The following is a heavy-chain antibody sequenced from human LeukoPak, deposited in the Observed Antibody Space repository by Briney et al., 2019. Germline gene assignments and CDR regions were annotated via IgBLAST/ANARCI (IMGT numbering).Heavy chain of an antibody. Sequence: GGSLRLSCAASGFTFSTYSMNWVRQAPGKRPEWVSSISSSSTYIYYTDSVKGRFTISRDNAKRSLYLQMNSLRAEDTAVYYCVRIDGNPDVAWYFDLWGRGTLVTVSS. D-gene: IGHD4-23*01. CDR1: GFTFSTYS. J-gene: IGHJ2*01. V-gene: IGHV3-21*01. CDR3: VRIDGNPDVAWYFDL. CDR2: ISSSSTYI.